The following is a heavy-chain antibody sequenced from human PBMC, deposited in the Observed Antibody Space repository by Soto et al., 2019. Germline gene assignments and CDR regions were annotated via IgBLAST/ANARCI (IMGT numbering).Heavy chain of an antibody. J-gene: IGHJ6*02. V-gene: IGHV1-69*01. CDR2: IIPIFGTA. CDR1: GGTFSSYA. D-gene: IGHD2-15*01. CDR3: ARGSRYCSGGSCYPWTMDV. Sequence: QVQLVQSGAEVKKPGSSVKVSCKASGGTFSSYAISWVRQAPGQGLEWMGGIIPIFGTANYAQKFQGRVTITADESTSTDYMELSSLRSEDTAVYYCARGSRYCSGGSCYPWTMDVWGQGTTVTVSS.